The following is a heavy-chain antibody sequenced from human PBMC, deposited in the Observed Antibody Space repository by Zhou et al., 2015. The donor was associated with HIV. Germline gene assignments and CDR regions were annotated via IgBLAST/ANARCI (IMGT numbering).Heavy chain of an antibody. D-gene: IGHD1-14*01. J-gene: IGHJ4*02. CDR2: IIPVLNKI. V-gene: IGHV1-69*06. CDR1: GGAFSNYA. Sequence: QLQLVQSGAELKKPGSSVKVSCKASGGAFSNYAFSWVRQAPGQGLEWIGGIIPVLNKIDYAQKFQARLTITADKSTSTAYMEMKSLRHEDSALYYCATDRGSGNLGHSWGQGTLVTVSS. CDR3: ATDRGSGNLGHS.